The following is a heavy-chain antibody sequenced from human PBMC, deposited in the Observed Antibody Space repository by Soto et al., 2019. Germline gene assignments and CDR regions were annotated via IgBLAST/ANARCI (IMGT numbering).Heavy chain of an antibody. CDR1: GYSFTSLD. V-gene: IGHV1-8*01. CDR2: MQPSTGRT. J-gene: IGHJ4*02. Sequence: ASVKVSCKASGYSFTSLDINWVRQTAGQGLEWMGWMQPSTGRTGYAQKFQGRVTMTRDTSINTAYMELTTLTSDDTAFYYCARGASAGVDYRGQGTLVTVS. CDR3: ARGASAGVDY.